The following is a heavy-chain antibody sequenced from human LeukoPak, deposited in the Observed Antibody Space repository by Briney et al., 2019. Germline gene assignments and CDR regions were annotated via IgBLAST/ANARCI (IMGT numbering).Heavy chain of an antibody. V-gene: IGHV4-38-2*02. D-gene: IGHD6-13*01. CDR3: ARADYSSTWSHDYYYMDV. J-gene: IGHJ6*03. Sequence: PSETLSLTCTVSRYSISSDYYWGWIRQPPGKGLEWIASMYQTGSTYYNPSLKSRVTISVDTSKNQFSLKLSSVTAADTAVYYCARADYSSTWSHDYYYMDVWGKGTTVTVSS. CDR2: MYQTGST. CDR1: RYSISSDYY.